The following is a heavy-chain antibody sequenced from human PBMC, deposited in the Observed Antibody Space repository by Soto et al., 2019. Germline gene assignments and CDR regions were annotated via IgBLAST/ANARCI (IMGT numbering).Heavy chain of an antibody. J-gene: IGHJ4*02. Sequence: EVQLVESGGGLVQPGGSPRLSCAASGFTFSSYSMNWVRQAPGKGLEWVSYISSSGSTIYYADSVKGRFTISRDNAKNSLYLQMNSLRDEDTAVYYWARGNPITMIVVVAPDFDYWGQGTLVTVSS. V-gene: IGHV3-48*02. D-gene: IGHD3-22*01. CDR3: ARGNPITMIVVVAPDFDY. CDR1: GFTFSSYS. CDR2: ISSSGSTI.